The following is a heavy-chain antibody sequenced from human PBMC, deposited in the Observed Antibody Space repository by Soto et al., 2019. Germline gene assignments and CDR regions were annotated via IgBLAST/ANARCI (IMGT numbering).Heavy chain of an antibody. J-gene: IGHJ6*02. D-gene: IGHD2-21*01. CDR3: AVVISCGGGTCSSVHQYYGMDV. CDR2: ISLSGSQI. V-gene: IGHV3-21*01. Sequence: EVQLVESGGGLVKPGGSVRLSCVASGLMYSSYSMSWVRQAPGKGLEWVAFISLSGSQINYAASVEGRFTISRDNAKNALYLQMNTVRVEDTAIYYFAVVISCGGGTCSSVHQYYGMDVWGPGTTVTVSS. CDR1: GLMYSSYS.